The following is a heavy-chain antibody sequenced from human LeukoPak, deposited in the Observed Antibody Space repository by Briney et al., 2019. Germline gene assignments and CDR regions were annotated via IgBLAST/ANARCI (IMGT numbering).Heavy chain of an antibody. CDR3: ARAYNWFDP. Sequence: SETLSLTCTVSGGSISGYYWSWIRQPPGKGLEWIGYIYHSGSTNYNPSLKSRVTISVDTSKSHFSLKLSSVTAADTAVYYCARAYNWFDPWGQGTLVTVSS. CDR2: IYHSGST. V-gene: IGHV4-59*01. CDR1: GGSISGYY. J-gene: IGHJ5*02.